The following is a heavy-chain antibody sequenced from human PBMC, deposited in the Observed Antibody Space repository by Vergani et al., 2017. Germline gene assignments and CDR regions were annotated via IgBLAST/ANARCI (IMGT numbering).Heavy chain of an antibody. CDR1: GFTFTTYG. Sequence: EVQLVESGGGLVKPGGSLRLSCVASGFTFTTYGMGWVRQAPGKGLEWVSSISSSGYYIYYTDSMKGRFTISRDNAKSSLSLQMNSLRAEDTAVYYCARGDSSSSEGDYFDYWGQGTLVTVSS. V-gene: IGHV3-21*01. CDR3: ARGDSSSSEGDYFDY. J-gene: IGHJ4*02. D-gene: IGHD6-6*01. CDR2: ISSSGYYI.